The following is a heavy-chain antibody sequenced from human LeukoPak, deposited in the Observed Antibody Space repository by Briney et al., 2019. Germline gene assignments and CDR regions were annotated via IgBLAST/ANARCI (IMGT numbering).Heavy chain of an antibody. CDR2: INPNSGGT. CDR3: ATQYYYGSVRPACEI. CDR1: GYTLTGYY. J-gene: IGHJ3*02. Sequence: ASVKDFCKASGYTLTGYYVHWVRQAPGQGLEWMGWINPNSGGTNYAQKVQGRVTMTRDTSISTAYMELSRLRSDDTAVYYCATQYYYGSVRPACEIWGQRTMVTVSS. V-gene: IGHV1-2*02. D-gene: IGHD3-10*01.